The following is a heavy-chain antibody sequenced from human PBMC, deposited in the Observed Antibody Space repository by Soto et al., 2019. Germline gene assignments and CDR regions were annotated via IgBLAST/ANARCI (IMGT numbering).Heavy chain of an antibody. J-gene: IGHJ4*02. CDR3: GGSPGWAFDY. Sequence: PGGSLRLSCAASGFTFSSYWMGWVRQAPGKGLEWVANIKQDGSEAYYVASVKGRFIISRDNAKNSVYLQMNSLTVEDTAFYYCGGSPGWAFDYCRQLTLVTVSS. V-gene: IGHV3-7*01. D-gene: IGHD6-19*01. CDR1: GFTFSSYW. CDR2: IKQDGSEA.